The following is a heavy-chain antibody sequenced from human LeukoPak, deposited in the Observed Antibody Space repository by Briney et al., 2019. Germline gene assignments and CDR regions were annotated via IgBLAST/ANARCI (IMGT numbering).Heavy chain of an antibody. D-gene: IGHD3-10*01. CDR2: ISYDGSNK. Sequence: GRSLRLSCAASGFTFSSYAMHWIRQAPGKGLEWVAVISYDGSNKYYADSVKGRFTISRDNSKNTLYLQMNSLRAEDTAVYYCARGYYGSGSLSEVDYWGQGTLVTVSS. V-gene: IGHV3-30*01. CDR3: ARGYYGSGSLSEVDY. J-gene: IGHJ4*02. CDR1: GFTFSSYA.